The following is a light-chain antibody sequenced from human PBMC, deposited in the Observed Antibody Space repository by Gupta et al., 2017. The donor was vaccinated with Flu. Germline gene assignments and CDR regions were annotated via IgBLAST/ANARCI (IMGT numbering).Light chain of an antibody. V-gene: IGLV6-57*01. CDR2: DDQ. J-gene: IGLJ2*01. CDR1: SGSIASNY. CDR3: QTYDTTTVI. Sequence: NFVLTQPHSVSESPGKPVTISCTRSSGSIASNYVQWYQQRPGGSPTLVIYDDQQRPSGVPDRFSGSIDTSSNSAALSISGLETEDEADYYCQTYDTTTVIFGGGTKLVVL.